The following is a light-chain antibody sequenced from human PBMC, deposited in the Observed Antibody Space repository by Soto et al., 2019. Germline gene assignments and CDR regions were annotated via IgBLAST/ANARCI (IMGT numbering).Light chain of an antibody. CDR2: SAS. CDR1: QGVGES. Sequence: AIRLTQSPSSVSAPTGDRVTLTCRASQGVGESVAWYQQKPGKAPRLLIYSASSLQSGVPSRFSGGGSGTDFTLTIGCLQSEDYATYYCQQYHDYPWTFGQGTKVAIK. J-gene: IGKJ1*01. CDR3: QQYHDYPWT. V-gene: IGKV1-8*01.